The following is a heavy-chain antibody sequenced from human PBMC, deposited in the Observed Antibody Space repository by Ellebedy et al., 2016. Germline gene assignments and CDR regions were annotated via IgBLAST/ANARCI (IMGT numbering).Heavy chain of an antibody. V-gene: IGHV1-2*02. D-gene: IGHD1-1*01. Sequence: ASVKVSCKASGYSFPDKYMHWVRQAPGQGLEWVGWITPASGSTRYAPRFQGRVTLSSDTSISTAYMELSSLTYDDAAVYYCTRDTKDNSFTYWGQGTLVTVSS. CDR3: TRDTKDNSFTY. J-gene: IGHJ4*02. CDR2: ITPASGST. CDR1: GYSFPDKY.